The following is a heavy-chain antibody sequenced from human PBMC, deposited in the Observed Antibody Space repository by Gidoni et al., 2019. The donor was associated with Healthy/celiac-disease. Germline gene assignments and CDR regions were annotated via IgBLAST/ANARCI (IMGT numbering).Heavy chain of an antibody. CDR2: IHPNSGGT. D-gene: IGHD4-17*01. CDR1: GYTFTGYY. V-gene: IGHV1-2*02. CDR3: ARDYGDYGEYYFDY. J-gene: IGHJ4*02. Sequence: QVQLVQSGAEVKKPGASVTVSCKAYGYTFTGYYMHWVRQAPGQGLEWMGWIHPNSGGTNYAQNVQGRVTMTRDTSISTAYMELSRLRSDDTAAYYCARDYGDYGEYYFDYWGQGTLVTFSS.